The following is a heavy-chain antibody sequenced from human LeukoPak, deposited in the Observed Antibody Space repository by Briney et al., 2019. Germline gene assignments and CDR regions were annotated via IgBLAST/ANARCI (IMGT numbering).Heavy chain of an antibody. CDR2: IKQDGSEK. CDR3: ANGENYYDSSGLNY. CDR1: GFTFSSYW. Sequence: GGSLRLSCAASGFTFSSYWMSWVRQAPGKGLEWVANIKQDGSEKYYVDSVKGRFTISRDNAKNSLYLQMNSLRAEDTAVYYCANGENYYDSSGLNYWGQGTLVTVSS. V-gene: IGHV3-7*03. J-gene: IGHJ4*02. D-gene: IGHD3-22*01.